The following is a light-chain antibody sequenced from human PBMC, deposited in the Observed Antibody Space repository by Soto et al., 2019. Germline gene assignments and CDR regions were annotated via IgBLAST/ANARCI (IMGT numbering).Light chain of an antibody. Sequence: DIQMTQSPSTLSASVGDRVTITCRASQSISGWLAWYQQKPGKAPNLLIYDTSSLESGVPSRFSGSGSGTEFTLTISSLQPDDFEAYYCQQYNSYPWTFGQGTKVDI. CDR1: QSISGW. J-gene: IGKJ1*01. CDR2: DTS. CDR3: QQYNSYPWT. V-gene: IGKV1-5*03.